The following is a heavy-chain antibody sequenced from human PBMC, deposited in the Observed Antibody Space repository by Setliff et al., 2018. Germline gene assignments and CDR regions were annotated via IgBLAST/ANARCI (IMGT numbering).Heavy chain of an antibody. CDR2: INPNSGGT. Sequence: RASVKVSCKASGYTFTGYYMHWVRQAPGQGLEWMGRINPNSGGTNYAQKFQGRVTMTRDTSISTAYMELSRLRSDDTAVYYCARTSIATRWSDYWGQGTLVTVSS. D-gene: IGHD6-6*01. V-gene: IGHV1-2*06. CDR1: GYTFTGYY. CDR3: ARTSIATRWSDY. J-gene: IGHJ4*02.